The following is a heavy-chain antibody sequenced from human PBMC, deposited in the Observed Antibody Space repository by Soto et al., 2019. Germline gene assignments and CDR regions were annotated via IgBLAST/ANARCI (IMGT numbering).Heavy chain of an antibody. CDR1: GFTFRSYV. D-gene: IGHD3-16*01. Sequence: QVQLVESGGGVVQPGTSLRLSCVGSGFTFRSYVIHWVRQAPGKGLEWVALTSYDGSNNFYGDSVKGRFTISRDNSRNTVELQMDSLRLEDTALYYCARGGTTGGLDVCGQGTLVSVSS. CDR2: TSYDGSNN. J-gene: IGHJ4*02. CDR3: ARGGTTGGLDV. V-gene: IGHV3-33*05.